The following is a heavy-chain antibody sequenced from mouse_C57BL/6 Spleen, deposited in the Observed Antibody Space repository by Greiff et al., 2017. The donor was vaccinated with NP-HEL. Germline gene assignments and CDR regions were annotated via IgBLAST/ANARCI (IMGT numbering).Heavy chain of an antibody. CDR1: GYTFTSYW. Sequence: QVQLKQSGAELVKPGASVKMSCKASGYTFTSYWITWVKQRPGQGLEWIGDIYPGSGSTNYNEKFKSKATLTVDTSSSTAYMQLSSLTSEDSAVYYCARGYYGYSYYFDYWGQGTTLTVSS. D-gene: IGHD2-2*01. CDR2: IYPGSGST. CDR3: ARGYYGYSYYFDY. J-gene: IGHJ2*01. V-gene: IGHV1-55*01.